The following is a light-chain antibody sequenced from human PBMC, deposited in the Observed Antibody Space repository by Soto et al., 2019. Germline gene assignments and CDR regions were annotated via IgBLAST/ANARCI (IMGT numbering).Light chain of an antibody. V-gene: IGLV1-47*01. CDR3: AAWDDSLNGFV. J-gene: IGLJ1*01. Sequence: QSVLTQPPSASGTPGQRVTISCSGSSSNIGSNYVYWYQQLPGTAPKLLIYRIDQRPSGVPDRFSGSKSGTAASLAISGLRSEDEADYYCAAWDDSLNGFVFGVGTKLTVL. CDR2: RID. CDR1: SSNIGSNY.